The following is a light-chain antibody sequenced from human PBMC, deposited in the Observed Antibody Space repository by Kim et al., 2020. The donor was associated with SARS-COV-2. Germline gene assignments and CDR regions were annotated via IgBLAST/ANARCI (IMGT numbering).Light chain of an antibody. Sequence: GDRVTLTCRASQNISDYVNWYQQKPGKAPNLLIYAASNLQSGVPSRFSGSGSGTAFALTINSLQPEDFATYFCQQSFSFPYTFG. CDR3: QQSFSFPYT. J-gene: IGKJ2*01. CDR1: QNISDY. V-gene: IGKV1-39*01. CDR2: AAS.